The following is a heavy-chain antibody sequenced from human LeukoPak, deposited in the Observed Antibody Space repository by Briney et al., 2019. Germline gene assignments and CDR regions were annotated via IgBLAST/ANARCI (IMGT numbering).Heavy chain of an antibody. CDR3: AKALTSGWYLDAFNI. Sequence: AGGSLRLSCAASGFTFSSYSMNWVRQAPGKGLEWVAVISYDGSNKYYADSVKGRFTISRDNSKNTLFLEMNSLRAEDTAVYYCAKALTSGWYLDAFNIWGQGTMVTVSS. CDR1: GFTFSSYS. D-gene: IGHD6-19*01. V-gene: IGHV3-30*18. CDR2: ISYDGSNK. J-gene: IGHJ3*02.